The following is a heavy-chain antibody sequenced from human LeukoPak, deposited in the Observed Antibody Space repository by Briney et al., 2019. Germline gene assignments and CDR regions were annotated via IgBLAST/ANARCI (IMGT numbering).Heavy chain of an antibody. J-gene: IGHJ4*02. CDR1: GFTFSSYA. CDR2: ISGSGVNT. CDR3: ARDIVGTSQFDY. V-gene: IGHV3-23*01. Sequence: GGPLRLSCAASGFTFSSYAMSWVRQAPGKGLERVSTISGSGVNTFYSDSVKGRFTISRDKSKNTLYLQMNSLRAEDTAVYYCARDIVGTSQFDYWGQGTLVTVSS. D-gene: IGHD1-26*01.